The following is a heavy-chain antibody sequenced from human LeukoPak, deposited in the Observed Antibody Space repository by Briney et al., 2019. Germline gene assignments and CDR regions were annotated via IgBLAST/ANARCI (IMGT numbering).Heavy chain of an antibody. CDR1: GYTFTSYY. CDR2: INPSGGST. V-gene: IGHV1-46*01. Sequence: ASVKVSCKASGYTFTSYYMHWVRQAPGQGLEWMGIINPSGGSTSYAQKFQGRVTMTRDTSTSTVYMELSSLRSEDTAVYYCARGLTSYYDFWRGPRGWFDPWGQGTLVTVSS. D-gene: IGHD3-3*01. J-gene: IGHJ5*02. CDR3: ARGLTSYYDFWRGPRGWFDP.